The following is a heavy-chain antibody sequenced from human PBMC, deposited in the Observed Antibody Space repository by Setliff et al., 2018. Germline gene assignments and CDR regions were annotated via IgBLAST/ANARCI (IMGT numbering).Heavy chain of an antibody. CDR2: ISVYNGDT. D-gene: IGHD5-18*01. CDR1: GCTFRNYA. Sequence: ASVKVSCKASGCTFRNYAFAWVRRAPGQGLEWVGWISVYNGDTNYAQKFQGRVTLTTDTSTSTAYMELRSLTSDDSAFYYCARAPSVELVTIRTNSWFTYWGQGTLVTVSS. CDR3: ARAPSVELVTIRTNSWFTY. J-gene: IGHJ4*02. V-gene: IGHV1-18*01.